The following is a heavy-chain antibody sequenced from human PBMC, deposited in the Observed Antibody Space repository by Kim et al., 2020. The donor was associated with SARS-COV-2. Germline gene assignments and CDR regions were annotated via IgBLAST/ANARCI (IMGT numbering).Heavy chain of an antibody. D-gene: IGHD4-4*01. J-gene: IGHJ6*04. CDR3: ARDADYSNYGAGFGDYYYGMDV. V-gene: IGHV1-69*04. Sequence: SVKVSCKASGGTFSSYAISWVRQAPGQGLEWMGRIIPILGIANYAQKFQGRVTITADKSTSTAYMELSSLRSEDTAVYYCARDADYSNYGAGFGDYYYGMDVWGKGTTVTVSS. CDR2: IIPILGIA. CDR1: GGTFSSYA.